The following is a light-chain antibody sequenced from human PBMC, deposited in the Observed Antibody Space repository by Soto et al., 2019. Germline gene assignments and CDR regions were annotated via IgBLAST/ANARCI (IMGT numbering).Light chain of an antibody. Sequence: QSALTQPASVSGSPGQSITISCTVSSTDVGGYNYVSWYQQHPGKAPKVMIYEVSNRPSGVSNRFSGSKSGNTASLTISGLQAEDEADYYCSSYTSSSTYVFGNGTKVTVL. CDR1: STDVGGYNY. CDR3: SSYTSSSTYV. CDR2: EVS. V-gene: IGLV2-14*01. J-gene: IGLJ1*01.